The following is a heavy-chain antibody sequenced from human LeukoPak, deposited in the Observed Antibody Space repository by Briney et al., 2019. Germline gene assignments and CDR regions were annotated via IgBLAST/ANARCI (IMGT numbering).Heavy chain of an antibody. CDR2: IKQDGSDK. D-gene: IGHD1-26*01. V-gene: IGHV3-7*01. J-gene: IGHJ4*02. Sequence: GGSLRLSCAASGFTFSSYSMNWVRQAPGKGLEWVANIKQDGSDKYYVDSVKGRFTISRDNAKNSLYLQMHSLRAEDAAVYYCGRRRYSGSSQHFDYWGQGTLVTVSS. CDR1: GFTFSSYS. CDR3: GRRRYSGSSQHFDY.